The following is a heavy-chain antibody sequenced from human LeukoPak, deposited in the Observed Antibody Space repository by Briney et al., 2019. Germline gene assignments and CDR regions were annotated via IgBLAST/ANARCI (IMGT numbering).Heavy chain of an antibody. CDR2: IYYSGST. CDR3: ASREDIVVVTATDAFDI. CDR1: GGSISSSSYY. V-gene: IGHV4-39*01. J-gene: IGHJ3*02. D-gene: IGHD2-21*02. Sequence: PSETLSLTCTVSGGSISSSSYYWGWIRQRPGTGLEWIGSIYYSGSTYYNPSLKSRVTISVDTSKNQFSLKLSSVTAADTAVYYCASREDIVVVTATDAFDIWGQGTMVTVSS.